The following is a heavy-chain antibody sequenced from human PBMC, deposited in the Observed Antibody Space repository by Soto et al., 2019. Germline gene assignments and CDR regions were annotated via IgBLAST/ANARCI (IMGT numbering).Heavy chain of an antibody. D-gene: IGHD3-3*01. CDR2: MNPNSGNT. Sequence: GASVKVSCKASGYTFTSYDINWVRQATGQGLEWMGWMNPNSGNTGYAQKFQGRVTMTRNTSISTAYMELSSLRSEDTAVYYCARVYYDFWSGYSGYMDVWGKGTTVTVSS. J-gene: IGHJ6*03. CDR1: GYTFTSYD. CDR3: ARVYYDFWSGYSGYMDV. V-gene: IGHV1-8*01.